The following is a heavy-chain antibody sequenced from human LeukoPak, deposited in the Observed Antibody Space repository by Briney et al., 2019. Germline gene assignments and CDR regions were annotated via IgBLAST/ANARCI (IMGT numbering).Heavy chain of an antibody. CDR3: AKLGRGECSGGDCYSWFDP. V-gene: IGHV3-23*01. D-gene: IGHD2-21*02. CDR2: IDGSGGRT. CDR1: GSTFSKYA. J-gene: IGHJ5*02. Sequence: GGSLRLSCAASGSTFSKYAMSWVRQAPGKGLEWVSTIDGSGGRTYYADSVKGRFTISRDNSENTLCLQMNSLRAEDTALYYCAKLGRGECSGGDCYSWFDPWGQGTLVTVSS.